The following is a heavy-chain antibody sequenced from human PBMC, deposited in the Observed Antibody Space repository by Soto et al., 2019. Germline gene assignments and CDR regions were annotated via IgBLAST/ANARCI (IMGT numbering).Heavy chain of an antibody. D-gene: IGHD3-22*01. V-gene: IGHV3-30*18. Sequence: QVQLVESGGGVVQPGRSLRLSCAASGFTFSSYGMHWVRQAPGKGLEWVAVISYDGSNKYYADSVKGRFTISRDNSKNTLYLQMNSLRAEDTAVYYCAKASYYYDSSGYYGGDAFDIWGQGTMVTVSS. CDR3: AKASYYYDSSGYYGGDAFDI. CDR1: GFTFSSYG. J-gene: IGHJ3*02. CDR2: ISYDGSNK.